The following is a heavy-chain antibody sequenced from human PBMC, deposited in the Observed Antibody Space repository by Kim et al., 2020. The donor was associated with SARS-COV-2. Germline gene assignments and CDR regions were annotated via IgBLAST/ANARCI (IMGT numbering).Heavy chain of an antibody. Sequence: NPTLKSRGTISVDTSKNPFSLKLSSVTAADTAVYYCARVGSSSWGALDYWGQGTLVTVSS. CDR3: ARVGSSSWGALDY. D-gene: IGHD6-13*01. V-gene: IGHV4-59*01. J-gene: IGHJ4*02.